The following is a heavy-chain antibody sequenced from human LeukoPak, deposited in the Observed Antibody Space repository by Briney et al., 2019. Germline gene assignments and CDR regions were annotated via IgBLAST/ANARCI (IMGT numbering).Heavy chain of an antibody. D-gene: IGHD1-26*01. CDR1: GFTFADFA. CDR3: AKTRSNSLYSGSLVWFDY. Sequence: SLILSCAASGFTFADFAIHCVRPVQGKCMGWVSGILWNGKMIDYGGSMKDRFTISRDNAKNSLYLQMNSIRAEDTALYYCAKTRSNSLYSGSLVWFDYWGQGTLVTVSS. V-gene: IGHV3-9*01. J-gene: IGHJ4*02. CDR2: ILWNGKMI.